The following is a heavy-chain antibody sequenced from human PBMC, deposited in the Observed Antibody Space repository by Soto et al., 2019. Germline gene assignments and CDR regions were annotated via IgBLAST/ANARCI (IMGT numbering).Heavy chain of an antibody. CDR1: GVSISSYY. D-gene: IGHD1-1*01. CDR3: ARMNQLAPKRNAFDI. Sequence: XATLSLTCTVSGVSISSYYLTWTGQPPGKGLEWIGYIYYSGSSGSTDYSPSLKSRVTISADTSKNQFSLKLSSVTAADTAVYYCARMNQLAPKRNAFDIWGQGTMVTVSS. CDR2: IYYSGSSGST. J-gene: IGHJ3*02. V-gene: IGHV4-59*01.